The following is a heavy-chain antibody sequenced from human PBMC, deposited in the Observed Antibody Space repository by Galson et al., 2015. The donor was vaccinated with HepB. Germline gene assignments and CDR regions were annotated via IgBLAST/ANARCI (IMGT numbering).Heavy chain of an antibody. V-gene: IGHV3-21*01. CDR2: ITTSSSYI. CDR3: AREGSTWYKSPYDWYFDL. CDR1: GFTFSSYN. J-gene: IGHJ2*01. Sequence: SLRLSCAASGFTFSSYNMNWVRQAPGKGLEWVSSITTSSSYIYYADSMKGRFTISRDNAKNSLYLQMSSLRAEDAAVYYCAREGSTWYKSPYDWYFDLLGRGTLVTVSS. D-gene: IGHD6-13*01.